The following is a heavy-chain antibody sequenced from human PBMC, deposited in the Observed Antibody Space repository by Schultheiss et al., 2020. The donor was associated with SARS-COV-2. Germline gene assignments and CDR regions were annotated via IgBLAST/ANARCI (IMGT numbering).Heavy chain of an antibody. D-gene: IGHD6-6*01. CDR3: ARFRRYSSSSYYFDY. V-gene: IGHV4-34*01. CDR1: GGSFSDYY. J-gene: IGHJ4*02. CDR2: INHSGST. Sequence: SETLSLTCAVYGGSFSDYYWGWIRQPPGKGLEWIGEINHSGSTNYNPSLKSRVTISVDTSKNQFSLKLSSVTAADTAVYYCARFRRYSSSSYYFDYWGQGTLVTVSS.